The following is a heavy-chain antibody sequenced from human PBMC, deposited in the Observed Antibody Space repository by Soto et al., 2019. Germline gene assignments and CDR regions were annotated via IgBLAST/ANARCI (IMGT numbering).Heavy chain of an antibody. J-gene: IGHJ6*02. CDR3: AKDLPDIVATMGYYYYYGMDV. CDR2: ISYDGSNK. D-gene: IGHD5-12*01. Sequence: QVQLVESGGGVVQPGRSLRLSCAASGFTFSSYGMHWVRQAPGKGLEWVAVISYDGSNKYYADSVKGRFTISRDNSKNTLYLQMNSLRAEDTAVYYCAKDLPDIVATMGYYYYYGMDVWGQGTTVTVSS. V-gene: IGHV3-30*18. CDR1: GFTFSSYG.